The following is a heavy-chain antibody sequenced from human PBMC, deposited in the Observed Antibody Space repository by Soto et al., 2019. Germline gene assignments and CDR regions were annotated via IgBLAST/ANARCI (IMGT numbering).Heavy chain of an antibody. CDR3: AVSSSWYHSYYFDY. D-gene: IGHD6-13*01. J-gene: IGHJ4*02. V-gene: IGHV4-31*03. CDR1: GGSISSGGYY. CDR2: IYYSGST. Sequence: SETLSLTCTVSGGSISSGGYYWSWIRQHPGKGLEWIGNIYYSGSTYYNPSLKSRVTISVDTSKNQFSLKLSSVTAADTAVYYCAVSSSWYHSYYFDYWGQGTLVTVSS.